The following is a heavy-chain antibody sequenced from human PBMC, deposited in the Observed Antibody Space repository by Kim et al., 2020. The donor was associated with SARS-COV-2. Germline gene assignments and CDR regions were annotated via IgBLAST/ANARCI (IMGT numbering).Heavy chain of an antibody. CDR3: AKLRGHWLGPI. V-gene: IGHV4-34*01. Sequence: SETLSLTCAVYGGPFSGNYWSWIRQPPGKGLEWIGEISHSGSTNYNPSLKSRVTISVDTPMNHFSLQLSSVTAADTAVYYCAKLRGHWLGPIWGPGPLVTVSS. CDR1: GGPFSGNY. D-gene: IGHD4-17*01. J-gene: IGHJ4*02. CDR2: ISHSGST.